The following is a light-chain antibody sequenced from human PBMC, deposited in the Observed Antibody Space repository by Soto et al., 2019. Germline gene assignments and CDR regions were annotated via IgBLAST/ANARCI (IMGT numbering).Light chain of an antibody. Sequence: IVMTQAPDSLAVSLGERATINCKSSQSVLYSSNNKNYLAWYQQKPGQPPKLLIYWASTRESGVPDRFRGSGSWTDFTLTISSLQAEDVAVYYCQQYYSTPLTFGGGTKVDIK. CDR1: QSVLYSSNNKNY. CDR3: QQYYSTPLT. CDR2: WAS. V-gene: IGKV4-1*01. J-gene: IGKJ4*01.